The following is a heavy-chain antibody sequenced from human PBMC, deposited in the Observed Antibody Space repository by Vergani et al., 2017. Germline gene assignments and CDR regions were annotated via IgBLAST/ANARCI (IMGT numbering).Heavy chain of an antibody. J-gene: IGHJ1*01. V-gene: IGHV3-23*01. Sequence: EVQLLESGGGLVQPGGSLRLSFAASGFTFSSYAMSWFRQAPGKGLEWVSAISGSGGSTYYADSVKGRFTISRDNSKNTLYLQMNSLRAEDTAVYYCAKDYDYSNYDPYFQHWGQGTLVTVSS. D-gene: IGHD4-11*01. CDR3: AKDYDYSNYDPYFQH. CDR1: GFTFSSYA. CDR2: ISGSGGST.